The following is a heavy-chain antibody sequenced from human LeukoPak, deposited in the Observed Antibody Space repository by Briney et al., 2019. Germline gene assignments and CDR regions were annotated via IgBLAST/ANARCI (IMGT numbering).Heavy chain of an antibody. J-gene: IGHJ4*02. Sequence: GGSLRLSCAASGFTFSGYGMHWVRQAPGKGLEGVAFIPSDGSNKYYADPVKGRFTISRDNSKNTVDLQMNSLRPEDTAVYYCVKGRNAYFDYWGQGTLVSASS. CDR3: VKGRNAYFDY. CDR1: GFTFSGYG. CDR2: IPSDGSNK. V-gene: IGHV3-30*02.